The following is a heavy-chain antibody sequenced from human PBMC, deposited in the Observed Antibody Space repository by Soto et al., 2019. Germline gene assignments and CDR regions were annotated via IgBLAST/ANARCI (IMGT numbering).Heavy chain of an antibody. V-gene: IGHV4-59*08. J-gene: IGHJ4*02. CDR3: ARHGYSTAWYGSWDY. Sequence: ETLSLTCTVSGGSISSYYWSWIRQPPGKGLEWIGYIYHTATTNYNPSLKSRVTMLVDTSKNQFSLKLSSVTAADTAVYYCARHGYSTAWYGSWDYWGQGTLVTVSS. CDR2: IYHTATT. CDR1: GGSISSYY. D-gene: IGHD6-19*01.